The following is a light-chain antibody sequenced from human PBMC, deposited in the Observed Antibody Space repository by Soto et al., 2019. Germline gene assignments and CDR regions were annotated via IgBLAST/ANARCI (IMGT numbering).Light chain of an antibody. Sequence: QSALTQPRSVSGSPGQSVTISCTGTSTDVGGYNYVSWYQQHPGKAPKLIIYGVTQRPSGVPDRFSGSKSANTASLTISGLQAEDEADYYCCSYAGISTPVTFGGGTKLTVL. CDR1: STDVGGYNY. CDR3: CSYAGISTPVT. V-gene: IGLV2-11*01. CDR2: GVT. J-gene: IGLJ2*01.